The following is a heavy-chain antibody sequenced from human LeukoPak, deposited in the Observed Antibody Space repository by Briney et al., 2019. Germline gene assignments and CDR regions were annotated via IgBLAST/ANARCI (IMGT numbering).Heavy chain of an antibody. V-gene: IGHV1-2*02. D-gene: IGHD3-9*01. Sequence: ASVKVSCKASGYTFTGYYMHWVRQAPGQGLEWMGWINPNSGGTNYAQKFQGRVTMTRDTSISTAYMELSRLTSDDTAVYYCARDYDILTGINRGVCNYWGQGTLVTVSS. CDR3: ARDYDILTGINRGVCNY. CDR1: GYTFTGYY. J-gene: IGHJ4*02. CDR2: INPNSGGT.